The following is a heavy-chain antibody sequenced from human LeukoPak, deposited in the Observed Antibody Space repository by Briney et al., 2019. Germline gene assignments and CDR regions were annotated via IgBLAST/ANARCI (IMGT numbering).Heavy chain of an antibody. Sequence: PGGSLRLSCAASGFTFDDYAMHWVRQAPGKGLEWVSGISWNSGSIGYADSVKGRFTISRDNAKNSLYLQMNSLRAEDTALYYCAKDRYSSSTLPDYWGQGTPVTVSS. CDR2: ISWNSGSI. V-gene: IGHV3-9*01. D-gene: IGHD6-13*01. J-gene: IGHJ4*02. CDR1: GFTFDDYA. CDR3: AKDRYSSSTLPDY.